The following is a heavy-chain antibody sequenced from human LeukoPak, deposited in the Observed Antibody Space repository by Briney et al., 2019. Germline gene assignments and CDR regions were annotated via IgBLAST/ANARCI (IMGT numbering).Heavy chain of an antibody. CDR1: GFTFSSSS. CDR3: GYSSGWYFDY. J-gene: IGHJ4*02. Sequence: GGSLRLSCAASGFTFSSSSISWVRQAPGRGLEWVSAITDAVGSTHYADSVKGRFTISSDNSKNTLYLQMNSLRAEDTAVYYCGYSSGWYFDYWGQGTLVTVSS. CDR2: ITDAVGST. D-gene: IGHD6-19*01. V-gene: IGHV3-23*01.